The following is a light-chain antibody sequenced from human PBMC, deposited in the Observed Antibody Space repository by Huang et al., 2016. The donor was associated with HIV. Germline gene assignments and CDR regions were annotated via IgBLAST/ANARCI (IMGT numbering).Light chain of an antibody. J-gene: IGKJ2*01. V-gene: IGKV3-15*01. CDR3: QQYNNWPRT. CDR1: QSINTN. CDR2: DAS. Sequence: DRVMTQSPVTLSVSPGERATLSCRASQSINTNLAWYQQTPGQAPRLLIYDASTRAIDVPARFSGSGTEIQFTLTISSLQSEDFAVYYCQQYNNWPRTFGQGTKLEIK.